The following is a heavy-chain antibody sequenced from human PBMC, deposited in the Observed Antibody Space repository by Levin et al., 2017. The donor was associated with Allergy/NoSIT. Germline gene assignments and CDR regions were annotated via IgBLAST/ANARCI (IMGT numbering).Heavy chain of an antibody. Sequence: GGSLRLSCTASGFTFSSAWMSWVRQAPGKGLEWVGHIKDKSDGWTTDYAASVKGRFTMSRADSKNMVYLHMNSLKTEDTAVYFCVKTIWSGYFQTEIFDYWGQGTVVTDS. D-gene: IGHD3-3*01. V-gene: IGHV3-15*01. CDR3: VKTIWSGYFQTEIFDY. J-gene: IGHJ4*02. CDR2: IKDKSDGWTT. CDR1: GFTFSSAW.